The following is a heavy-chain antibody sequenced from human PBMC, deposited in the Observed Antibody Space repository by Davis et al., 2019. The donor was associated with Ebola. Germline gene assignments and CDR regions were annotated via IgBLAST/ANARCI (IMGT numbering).Heavy chain of an antibody. Sequence: PGGSLRLSCKGSGYSFTSYWISWVRQMPGKGLEWMGRIDPSDSYTNYSPSFQGHVTISADKSISTAYLQWSSLKASDTAMYYCARLMNYYDSSGYYDYWGQGTLVTVSS. CDR1: GYSFTSYW. CDR2: IDPSDSYT. V-gene: IGHV5-10-1*01. D-gene: IGHD3-22*01. CDR3: ARLMNYYDSSGYYDY. J-gene: IGHJ4*02.